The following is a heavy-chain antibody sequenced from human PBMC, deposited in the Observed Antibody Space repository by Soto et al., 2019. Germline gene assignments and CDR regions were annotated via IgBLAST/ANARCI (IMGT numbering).Heavy chain of an antibody. V-gene: IGHV3-7*01. Sequence: GGSLRLSCAASGFTFSDHSMSWVRQSPGKGLEGVANIKQDGGEEDYVDSVEGRLTISRDNAKNSLYLQMNSLGAEDTAVYYCARVYYESRGPTKYRAFDLWGQGTMVTVSS. D-gene: IGHD3-22*01. J-gene: IGHJ3*01. CDR2: IKQDGGEE. CDR1: GFTFSDHS. CDR3: ARVYYESRGPTKYRAFDL.